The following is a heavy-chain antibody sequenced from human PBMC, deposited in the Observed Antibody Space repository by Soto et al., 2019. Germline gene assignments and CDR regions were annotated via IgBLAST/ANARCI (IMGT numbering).Heavy chain of an antibody. J-gene: IGHJ4*02. CDR1: GYSFTSYW. D-gene: IGHD2-15*01. CDR2: IYPGDSDT. Sequence: EVQLVQSGAEVKKPGESLKISCKGSGYSFTSYWIGWVRQMPGKGLEWMGIIYPGDSDTRYSPSFQGQVTISADKSISTAYLQWSRLKASDTAMYYCAALNCSGGSCLPFDYWGQGTLVTVSS. V-gene: IGHV5-51*01. CDR3: AALNCSGGSCLPFDY.